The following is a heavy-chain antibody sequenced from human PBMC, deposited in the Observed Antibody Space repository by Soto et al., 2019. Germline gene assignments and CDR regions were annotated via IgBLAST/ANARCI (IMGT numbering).Heavy chain of an antibody. CDR3: VMVDNYVTPTPQDV. Sequence: QVQLVQSGDEVKKPGASVKVSCKASGYIFVNYGIAWVRQAPGQGLEWMGWISHYPGNTHSATKVHGRLTMTTDASTSTAYMDLGSLPSDDTAVYYCVMVDNYVTPTPQDVWGQGTTVTVSS. D-gene: IGHD3-16*01. CDR1: GYIFVNYG. V-gene: IGHV1-18*01. J-gene: IGHJ6*02. CDR2: ISHYPGNT.